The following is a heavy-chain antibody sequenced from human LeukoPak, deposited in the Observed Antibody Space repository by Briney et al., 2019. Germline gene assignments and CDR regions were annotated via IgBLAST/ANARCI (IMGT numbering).Heavy chain of an antibody. CDR1: GYSFTSYW. CDR3: ARQGGYCSSTSCYGGFDY. J-gene: IGHJ4*02. Sequence: GESLKISCKGSGYSFTSYWIGWVRQMPGKGLEWMGIIYPGDSDTRYSPSFQGRVTISADKSISTAYLQWSSLKASDTAMYYCARQGGYCSSTSCYGGFDYWGQGTLVTVSS. V-gene: IGHV5-51*01. D-gene: IGHD2-2*01. CDR2: IYPGDSDT.